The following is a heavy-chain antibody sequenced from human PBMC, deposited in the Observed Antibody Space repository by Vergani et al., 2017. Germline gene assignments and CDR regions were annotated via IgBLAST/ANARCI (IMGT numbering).Heavy chain of an antibody. V-gene: IGHV4-39*07. CDR3: ARGGTTYYDILTGYLYGMDV. D-gene: IGHD3-9*01. J-gene: IGHJ6*02. Sequence: QLQLQESGPGLVKPSETLSLTCTVSGGSISSSSYYWGWIRQPPGKGLEWIGSIYYSGSTNYNPSLKSRVTISVDTSKNQFSLKLSSVTAADTAVYYCARGGTTYYDILTGYLYGMDVWGQGTTVTVSS. CDR1: GGSISSSSYY. CDR2: IYYSGST.